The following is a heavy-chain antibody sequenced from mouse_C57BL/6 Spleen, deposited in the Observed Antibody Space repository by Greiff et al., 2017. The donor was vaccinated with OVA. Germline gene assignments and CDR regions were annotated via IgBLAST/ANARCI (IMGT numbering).Heavy chain of an antibody. D-gene: IGHD1-1*01. J-gene: IGHJ4*01. CDR3: ARYYYGSSYAMDY. CDR1: GYTFTSYW. Sequence: VQLQQPGAELVRPGPSVKLSCKASGYTFTSYWMHWVKQRPGQGLEWIGVIDPSDSYTNYNQKFKGKATLTVDTSSSTAYMQLSSLTSEDSAVYYCARYYYGSSYAMDYWGQGTSVTVSS. CDR2: IDPSDSYT. V-gene: IGHV1-59*01.